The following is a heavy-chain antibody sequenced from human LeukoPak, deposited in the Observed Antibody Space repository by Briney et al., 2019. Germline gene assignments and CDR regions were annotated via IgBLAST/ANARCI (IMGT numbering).Heavy chain of an antibody. CDR3: ARDEYGSGWGWFDP. Sequence: SETLSLTCTVSGGSISSGSYYWSWIRQPPGKGLERIGYIYYSGSTNYNPSLKSRVTISVDTSKNQFSLKLSSVTAADTAVYYCARDEYGSGWGWFDPWGQGTLVTVSS. CDR2: IYYSGST. V-gene: IGHV4-61*01. D-gene: IGHD6-19*01. J-gene: IGHJ5*02. CDR1: GGSISSGSYY.